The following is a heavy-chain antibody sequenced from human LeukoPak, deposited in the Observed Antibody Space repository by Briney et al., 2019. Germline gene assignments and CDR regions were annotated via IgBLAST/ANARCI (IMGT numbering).Heavy chain of an antibody. CDR3: AREGSSGGWFDP. CDR2: IYYSGST. D-gene: IGHD6-13*01. Sequence: SETLSLTCTVSGGSISSYYWSWIRQPPGKGLEWIGYIYYSGSTNYNPSLKSRVTISVDTSKNQFSLKLSSVTAADTAVYYCAREGSSGGWFDPRGQGTLVTVSS. J-gene: IGHJ5*02. V-gene: IGHV4-59*01. CDR1: GGSISSYY.